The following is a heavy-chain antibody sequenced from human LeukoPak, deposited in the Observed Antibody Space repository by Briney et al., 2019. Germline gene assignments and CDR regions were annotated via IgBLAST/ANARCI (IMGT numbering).Heavy chain of an antibody. V-gene: IGHV4-4*07. D-gene: IGHD3-22*01. CDR3: ARCLNTYYYDNSGYSPEHYYMDV. CDR1: GDSISNYY. J-gene: IGHJ6*03. Sequence: SETLSLTCTVSGDSISNYYWSWVRQPAGKGLEWIGRIYASGSSNYNPSLKSRVTMSVDTSKNQFSLKLSSVTAADTAVYYCARCLNTYYYDNSGYSPEHYYMDVWGKGTTVIVSS. CDR2: IYASGSS.